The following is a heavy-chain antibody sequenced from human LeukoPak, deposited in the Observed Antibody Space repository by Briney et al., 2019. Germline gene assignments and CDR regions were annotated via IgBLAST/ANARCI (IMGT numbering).Heavy chain of an antibody. D-gene: IGHD3-22*01. J-gene: IGHJ4*02. Sequence: GGSLRLPCAASGFTFSSYEMNWVRQAPGKGLEWVSYISSSGSTIYYADSVKGRFTISRDNAKNPLYLQMNSLRAEDTAVYYCARDQGYYDSSGYDYWGQGTLVTVSS. V-gene: IGHV3-48*03. CDR2: ISSSGSTI. CDR1: GFTFSSYE. CDR3: ARDQGYYDSSGYDY.